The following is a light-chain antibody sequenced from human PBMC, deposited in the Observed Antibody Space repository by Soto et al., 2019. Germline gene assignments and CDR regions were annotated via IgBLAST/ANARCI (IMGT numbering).Light chain of an antibody. CDR3: CSYAGSSTPWV. Sequence: QSALTQPASVSGSPGQSITISCTGTSSDVGSYNLVSWYQQHPGKAPKLMIYEGSKRPSGVSNRFSGSKSGNTASLTISGLQAEDEADYYCCSYAGSSTPWVFGGGTKVPS. CDR1: SSDVGSYNL. CDR2: EGS. J-gene: IGLJ3*02. V-gene: IGLV2-23*01.